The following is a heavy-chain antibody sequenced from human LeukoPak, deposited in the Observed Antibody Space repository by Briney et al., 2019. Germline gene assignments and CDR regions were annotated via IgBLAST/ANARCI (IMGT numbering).Heavy chain of an antibody. CDR1: GFTFSSYS. J-gene: IGHJ6*02. D-gene: IGHD6-19*01. CDR3: ARIPIAVAGRLTLAYYYYGMDV. V-gene: IGHV3-21*01. Sequence: PGGSLRLSCAASGFTFSSYSMSWVRQAAGKGLEWVASISSSSSYINYADSVKGRFTISRENAKNSLYLQMNSLRAEDTAVYYCARIPIAVAGRLTLAYYYYGMDVWGQGTTVTVSS. CDR2: ISSSSSYI.